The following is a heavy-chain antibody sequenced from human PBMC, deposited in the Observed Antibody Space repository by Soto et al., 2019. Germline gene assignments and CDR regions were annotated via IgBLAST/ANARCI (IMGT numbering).Heavy chain of an antibody. CDR2: INHSGST. D-gene: IGHD3-3*01. CDR3: ARRSGYYYYYYGMDV. V-gene: IGHV4-34*01. Sequence: TLSLTCAVYGGPFSGYFWSWIRQPPGKGLEWIGEINHSGSTNYNPSLKSRVTISVDASKNQFSLKLSSVTAADTAVYYCARRSGYYYYYYGMDVWGQGTTVTVSS. CDR1: GGPFSGYF. J-gene: IGHJ6*02.